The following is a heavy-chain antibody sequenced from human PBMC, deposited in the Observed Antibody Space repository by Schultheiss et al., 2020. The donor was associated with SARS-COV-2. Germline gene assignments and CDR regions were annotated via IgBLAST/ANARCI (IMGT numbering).Heavy chain of an antibody. CDR3: ANVDIEYSSSSPYYYYYYMDV. Sequence: GESLKISCAASGFTFSSYSMSWIRQAPGKGLEWVANIKEDGSEKNYVDSVKGRFTISRDNADNSLYLQMNSLRPEDTALYYCANVDIEYSSSSPYYYYYYMDVWGKGTTVTVSS. V-gene: IGHV3-7*03. CDR1: GFTFSSYS. D-gene: IGHD6-6*01. CDR2: IKEDGSEK. J-gene: IGHJ6*03.